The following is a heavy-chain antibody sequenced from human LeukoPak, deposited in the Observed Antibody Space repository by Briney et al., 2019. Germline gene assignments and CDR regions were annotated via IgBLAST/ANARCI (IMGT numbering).Heavy chain of an antibody. D-gene: IGHD1-1*01. Sequence: WGSLRLSCAASGFTFDNYWMHWVRQAAGKGLVWVSRMNSDGRITAYADSVKGRFTISRDNAKNTLYLQMHSLRAEDTAVYYCGREIDRTGEYYFDQWGQGTPVTASS. CDR1: GFTFDNYW. CDR2: MNSDGRIT. CDR3: GREIDRTGEYYFDQ. V-gene: IGHV3-74*01. J-gene: IGHJ4*02.